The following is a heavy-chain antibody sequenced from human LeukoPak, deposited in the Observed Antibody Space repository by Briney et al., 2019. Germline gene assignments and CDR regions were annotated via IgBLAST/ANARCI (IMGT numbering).Heavy chain of an antibody. J-gene: IGHJ3*02. CDR2: INPSGGST. CDR3: ARDFSWGGLSHGDAFDI. Sequence: GASVKVSCKASGYIFTSYGISWVRQAPGQGLEWMGIINPSGGSTSYAQKFQGRVTMTRDTSTSTVYMELSSLRSEDTAVYYCARDFSWGGLSHGDAFDIWGQGTMVTVSS. V-gene: IGHV1-46*01. CDR1: GYIFTSYG. D-gene: IGHD3-16*01.